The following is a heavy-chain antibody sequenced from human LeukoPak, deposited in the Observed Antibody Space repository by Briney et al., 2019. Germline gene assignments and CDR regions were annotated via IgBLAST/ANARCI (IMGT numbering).Heavy chain of an antibody. J-gene: IGHJ4*01. Sequence: GGSLRLSCAASGFTFSSYWMSWVRQAPGKGLEWVANIKQDGSEKYYVDSVKGRFTISRDNAKNSLYLQMNSLRAEDTAVYYCSRSLAAELLWFGESGSDYWGQGTLVTV. CDR1: GFTFSSYW. CDR2: IKQDGSEK. CDR3: SRSLAAELLWFGESGSDY. D-gene: IGHD3-10*01. V-gene: IGHV3-7*01.